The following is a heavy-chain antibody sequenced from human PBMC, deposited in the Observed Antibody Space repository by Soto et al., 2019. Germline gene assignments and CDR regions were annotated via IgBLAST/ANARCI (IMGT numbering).Heavy chain of an antibody. V-gene: IGHV3-23*01. CDR2: ISGSGGST. D-gene: IGHD6-19*01. CDR3: AKGAVAGRTYYYYYMDV. CDR1: GFTFSSYA. J-gene: IGHJ6*03. Sequence: EVQLLESGGGLVQPGGSLRLSCAASGFTFSSYAMSWVRQAPGKGLEWVSAISGSGGSTYYADSVKGRFTISRDNSKNTLYLQMNSLRDEDTAVYYCAKGAVAGRTYYYYYMDVWGKGTTVTVSS.